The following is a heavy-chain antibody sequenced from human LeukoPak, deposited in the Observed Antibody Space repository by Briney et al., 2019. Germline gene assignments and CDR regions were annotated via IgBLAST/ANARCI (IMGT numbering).Heavy chain of an antibody. D-gene: IGHD3-3*01. J-gene: IGHJ5*02. CDR1: GFNFRSTY. CDR3: ARVGPITIFGVVIVDWFDP. CDR2: IYSGGNT. V-gene: IGHV3-66*01. Sequence: GGSLRLSCAASGFNFRSTYMSWVRQAPGKGLEWVSIIYSGGNTYYADSVKGRFTISRDNSKNTLYLQMNSLRAEDTAVYYCARVGPITIFGVVIVDWFDPWGQGTLVTVSS.